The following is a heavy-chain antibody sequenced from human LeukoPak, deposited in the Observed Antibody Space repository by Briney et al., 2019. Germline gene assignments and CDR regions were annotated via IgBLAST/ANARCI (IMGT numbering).Heavy chain of an antibody. CDR3: AKAVLEWLFGTPTCYFDY. V-gene: IGHV1-69*04. Sequence: SVKVSCKASGGTFSSYAISWVRQAPGQGLEWMGRIIPILGIANYAQKFQGRVTITADKSTSTAYMELSSLRSEDTAVYYCAKAVLEWLFGTPTCYFDYWGQGTLVTVSS. D-gene: IGHD3-3*01. CDR1: GGTFSSYA. CDR2: IIPILGIA. J-gene: IGHJ4*02.